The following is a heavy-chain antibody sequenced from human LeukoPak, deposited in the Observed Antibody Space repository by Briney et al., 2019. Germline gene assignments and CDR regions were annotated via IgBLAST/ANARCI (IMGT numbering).Heavy chain of an antibody. Sequence: ASETLSLTCTVSGGSISSSSYYWGWIRQPSGKGLEWIGSIYYSGSTYYNPSLKSRVTISVDTSKNQFSLKLSSVTAADTAVYYCARVFYSSSWYYFDYWGQGTLVTVSS. V-gene: IGHV4-39*07. CDR1: GGSISSSSYY. CDR2: IYYSGST. J-gene: IGHJ4*02. D-gene: IGHD6-13*01. CDR3: ARVFYSSSWYYFDY.